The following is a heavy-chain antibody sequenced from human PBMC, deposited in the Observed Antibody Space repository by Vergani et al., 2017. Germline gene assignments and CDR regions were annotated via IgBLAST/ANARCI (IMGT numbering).Heavy chain of an antibody. CDR1: GYTFTSYY. CDR2: IKPSVGST. D-gene: IGHD4-17*01. CDR3: ARANDYGDYPPCGY. J-gene: IGHJ4*02. V-gene: IGHV1-46*01. Sequence: QVQLVQSGAEVKKPGASVKVSCKASGYTFTSYYMHWVRQGPGQGLEWLGIIKPSVGSTSYAQKFPGRVTMTRDTSTSTVYMELSSLRSEDTAVYYCARANDYGDYPPCGYWGQGTLVTVSS.